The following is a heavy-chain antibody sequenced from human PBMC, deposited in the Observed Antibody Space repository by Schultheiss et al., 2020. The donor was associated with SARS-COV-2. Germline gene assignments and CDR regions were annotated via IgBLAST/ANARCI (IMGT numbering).Heavy chain of an antibody. CDR2: IKQDGSEK. CDR1: GFTFSSYG. J-gene: IGHJ4*02. D-gene: IGHD3-22*01. Sequence: GESLKISCAASGFTFSSYGMHWVRQAPGKGLEWVANIKQDGSEKYYVDSVKGRFTISRDNAKNSLYLQMNSLRVEDTAVYYCAKDFYYDSSGSLDYWGQGALVTVSS. CDR3: AKDFYYDSSGSLDY. V-gene: IGHV3-7*01.